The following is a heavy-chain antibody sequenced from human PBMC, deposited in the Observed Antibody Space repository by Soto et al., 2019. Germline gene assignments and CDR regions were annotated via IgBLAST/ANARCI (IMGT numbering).Heavy chain of an antibody. Sequence: EVQLVESGGNLVQPGRSLRLSCPSSGFDAHTMNWIRQAPGVGLERFAGIQWDSSYIDDADSVKGRFTISRDNAKKSLYLQMTGLRAEDTALYYCIGEIRAGGLDYWGRGTLVTVSS. V-gene: IGHV3-9*01. D-gene: IGHD6-13*01. CDR2: IQWDSSYI. CDR1: GFDAHT. J-gene: IGHJ4*02. CDR3: IGEIRAGGLDY.